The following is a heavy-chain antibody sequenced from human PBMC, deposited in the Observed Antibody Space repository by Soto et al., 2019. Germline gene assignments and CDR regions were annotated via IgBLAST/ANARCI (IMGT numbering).Heavy chain of an antibody. J-gene: IGHJ4*02. D-gene: IGHD3-3*01. CDR2: MHDSGTT. Sequence: SSETLSLTCSVSGASVTSGDYCWNWIRQTPGTGLEWLGYMHDSGTTSYNPSLKSRVTISRDTSKNQFSLKLTSVSAADTAVYFCARGGLYDLWSGLFDWGQGIRVTVSS. V-gene: IGHV4-30-4*01. CDR1: GASVTSGDYC. CDR3: ARGGLYDLWSGLFD.